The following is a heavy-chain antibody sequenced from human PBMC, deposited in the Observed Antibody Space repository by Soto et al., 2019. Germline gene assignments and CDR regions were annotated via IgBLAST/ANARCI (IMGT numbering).Heavy chain of an antibody. CDR2: IIPIFGIT. Sequence: QVQLVQSGAEVKKPGSSVKVSCKTSGDIFSGYSISWVRQAPGQGLEWMGGIIPIFGITNYAQRFHGRVTITADKSTSTVYMELYRLKSEDTAVYYCDRDLGSGYDPGDYWGQGTLVTVSS. D-gene: IGHD5-12*01. J-gene: IGHJ4*02. CDR3: DRDLGSGYDPGDY. CDR1: GDIFSGYS. V-gene: IGHV1-69*14.